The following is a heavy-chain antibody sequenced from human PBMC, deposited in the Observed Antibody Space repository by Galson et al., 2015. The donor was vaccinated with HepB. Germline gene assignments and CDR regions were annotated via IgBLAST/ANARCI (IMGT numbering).Heavy chain of an antibody. V-gene: IGHV3-21*05. J-gene: IGHJ4*02. D-gene: IGHD6-13*01. CDR2: ISGSSSYI. CDR3: ARWRSSSRYGFDY. CDR1: GFTFSGYS. Sequence: SLRLSCAASGFTFSGYSINWVRQAPGKGLEWISYISGSSSYIYYADSVKGRFTISRDNAKNSLYLQMNSLRAEDTAVYYCARWRSSSRYGFDYWGQGTLVTVSS.